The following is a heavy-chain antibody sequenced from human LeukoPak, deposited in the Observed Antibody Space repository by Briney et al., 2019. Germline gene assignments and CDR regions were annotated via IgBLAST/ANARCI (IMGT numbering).Heavy chain of an antibody. J-gene: IGHJ1*01. D-gene: IGHD4-11*01. CDR2: IYYSGST. V-gene: IGHV4-39*01. CDR3: ARLGKRSDYAKYFQH. CDR1: GGSISSSSYY. Sequence: SETLSLTCTVSGGSISSSSYYWGWIRQPPGKGLEWIGSIYYSGSTYYNPSLKSRVTISVDTSKNQFSLKLSSVTAADTAVYYCARLGKRSDYAKYFQHWGQGTLVTVSS.